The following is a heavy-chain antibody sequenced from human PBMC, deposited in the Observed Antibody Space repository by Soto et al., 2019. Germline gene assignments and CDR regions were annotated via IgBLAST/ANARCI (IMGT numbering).Heavy chain of an antibody. V-gene: IGHV3-33*01. Sequence: TGGSLRLSCAASGFTFSTYGMHWVRQAPGKGLEWVAVIWYDGSTKYYGDSVTGRFTISRDNSKNTLYLQMNSLRAEDTAIYYCAGKVGAMDYFGYWGQGTLVTVSS. CDR2: IWYDGSTK. CDR3: AGKVGAMDYFGY. J-gene: IGHJ4*02. D-gene: IGHD1-26*01. CDR1: GFTFSTYG.